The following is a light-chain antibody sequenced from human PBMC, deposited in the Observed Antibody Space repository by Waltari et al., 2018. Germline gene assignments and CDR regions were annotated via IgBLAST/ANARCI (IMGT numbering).Light chain of an antibody. CDR3: QVWDITSDHFV. V-gene: IGLV3-21*02. CDR1: NIGSKS. CDR2: DNS. Sequence: YVLTQPPSASVAPGQPARITCGGQNIGSKSVHWYQQKLGQAPVLVVYDNSDRPSGIPERFSGSNSGNTATLTISRVEAGDEADYYCQVWDITSDHFVFGTGTKVTVL. J-gene: IGLJ1*01.